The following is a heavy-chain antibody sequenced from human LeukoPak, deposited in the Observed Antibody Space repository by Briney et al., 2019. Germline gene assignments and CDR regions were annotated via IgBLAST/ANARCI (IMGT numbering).Heavy chain of an antibody. Sequence: SVKVSCKASGGTFSSYTISWVRQAPGQGLEWMGRIIPILGIANYAQKFQGRVTITADKSTSTAYMELSSLRSEDTAVYYCTRRAVNYLGDYYYMDVWGKGTTVTVSS. CDR3: TRRAVNYLGDYYYMDV. D-gene: IGHD1-7*01. V-gene: IGHV1-69*02. CDR1: GGTFSSYT. J-gene: IGHJ6*03. CDR2: IIPILGIA.